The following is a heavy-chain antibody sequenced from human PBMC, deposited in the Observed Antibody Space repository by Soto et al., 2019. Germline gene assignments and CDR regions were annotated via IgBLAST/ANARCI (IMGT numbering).Heavy chain of an antibody. Sequence: SVKVSCKASGYTFTGYYIHWVRQAPGQGLEWMGWINPNSGGTNCAQKFQGWVTMARDTSISTAYMELSRLRSDDTAVYYCGRDYYGSGSYYNDPWFGPWGQGTLVTVSS. J-gene: IGHJ5*02. CDR1: GYTFTGYY. V-gene: IGHV1-2*04. D-gene: IGHD3-10*01. CDR3: GRDYYGSGSYYNDPWFGP. CDR2: INPNSGGT.